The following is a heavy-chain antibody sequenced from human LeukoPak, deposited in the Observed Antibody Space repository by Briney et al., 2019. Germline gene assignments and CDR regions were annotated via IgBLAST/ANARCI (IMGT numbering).Heavy chain of an antibody. J-gene: IGHJ4*02. V-gene: IGHV3-23*01. CDR2: ISGSGGST. D-gene: IGHD5-18*01. CDR1: GFTFSSYA. Sequence: GGSLRLSCAASGFTFSSYAMSWVRQAPGKGLEWVSAISGSGGSTYYADSVKGRFTISRDNSKNTLYLQMNGLRAEDTAVYYCAKLCPNTAMARTFVDYWGQGTLVTVSS. CDR3: AKLCPNTAMARTFVDY.